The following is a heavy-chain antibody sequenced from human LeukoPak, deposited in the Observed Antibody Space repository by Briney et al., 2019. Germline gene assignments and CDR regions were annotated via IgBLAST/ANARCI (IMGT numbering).Heavy chain of an antibody. CDR3: ARDMRDSAQSRYFYGYEFDY. D-gene: IGHD5-18*01. Sequence: GGSLTLSCVASGFTFSRFAMHWVRQAPGKGLEWVAFISYHGSTEYYADSVKGRFTISRDNSKNKLYLQMNSLRVEDTAVYFCARDMRDSAQSRYFYGYEFDYWGQGTLVAVSS. V-gene: IGHV3-30-3*01. CDR2: ISYHGSTE. J-gene: IGHJ4*02. CDR1: GFTFSRFA.